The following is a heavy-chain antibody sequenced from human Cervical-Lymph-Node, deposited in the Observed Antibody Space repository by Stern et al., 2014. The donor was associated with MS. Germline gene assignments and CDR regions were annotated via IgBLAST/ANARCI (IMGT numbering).Heavy chain of an antibody. V-gene: IGHV7-4-1*01. CDR1: GYTFTSYA. CDR2: INTNTGDS. D-gene: IGHD3-16*01. CDR3: ARGSDGAAMLH. Sequence: VQLVQSGSELKKPGASVKVSCKASGYTFTSYAMNWVRQAPGQGLEWMGWINTNTGDSTYAQGFTGRFVLSIDPSVTPGFMQRRSLKADDTAVYYCARGSDGAAMLHWGQGSLVTVSS. J-gene: IGHJ4*02.